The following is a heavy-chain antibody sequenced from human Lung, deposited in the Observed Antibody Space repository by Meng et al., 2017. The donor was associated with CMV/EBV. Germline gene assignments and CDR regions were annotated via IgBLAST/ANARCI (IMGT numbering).Heavy chain of an antibody. J-gene: IGHJ5*02. CDR1: EFTFNSYA. V-gene: IGHV3-30*04. CDR3: TREGRLNWFDP. Sequence: SXKISCADSEFTFNSYAMHWVRQAPGKGLEWVAIISYDGRDKYYAESVKGRFTISRDNSKNTLYLQMNSLRTEDTALYFCTREGRLNWFDPWGQGTLVTASS. CDR2: ISYDGRDK.